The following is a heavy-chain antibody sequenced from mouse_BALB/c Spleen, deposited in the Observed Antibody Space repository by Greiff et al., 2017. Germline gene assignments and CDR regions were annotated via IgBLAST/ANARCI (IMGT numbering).Heavy chain of an antibody. V-gene: IGHV5-9-3*01. Sequence: DVKLVESGGGLVKPGGSLKLSCAASGFTFSSYAMSWVRQTPEKRLEWVATISSGGSYTYYPDSVKGRFTISRDNAKNTLYLQMSSLRSEDTAMYYCARRGIRTDFDYWGQGTTLTVSS. CDR2: ISSGGSYT. CDR1: GFTFSSYA. CDR3: ARRGIRTDFDY. J-gene: IGHJ2*01.